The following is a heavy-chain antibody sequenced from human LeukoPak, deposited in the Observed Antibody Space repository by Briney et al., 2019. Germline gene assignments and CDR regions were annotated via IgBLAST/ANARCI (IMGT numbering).Heavy chain of an antibody. J-gene: IGHJ5*02. V-gene: IGHV1-69*13. CDR1: GGTFSSYA. CDR3: AREIGAHTAMAYNWFDP. D-gene: IGHD5-18*01. Sequence: SVKVSCKASGGTFSSYAISWVRQAPGQGLEWMGGIIPIFGTANYAQKFQGRVTITADESTSTAYMELSSLRSEDTAVYYCAREIGAHTAMAYNWFDPWGQGTLVTVSS. CDR2: IIPIFGTA.